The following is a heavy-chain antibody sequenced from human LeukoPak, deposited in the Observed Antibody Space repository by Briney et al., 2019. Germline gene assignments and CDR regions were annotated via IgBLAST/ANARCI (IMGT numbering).Heavy chain of an antibody. Sequence: PGGSLRLSCAASGFTFSSYWMSWVRQAPGKGLEWVANIKQDGSEKYYVDSVKGRLTISRDNAKNSLYLQMNSLRAEDTAVYYCARDRSGYYYYGMDVWGQGTTVTVSS. CDR3: ARDRSGYYYYGMDV. J-gene: IGHJ6*02. CDR2: IKQDGSEK. D-gene: IGHD2-15*01. CDR1: GFTFSSYW. V-gene: IGHV3-7*01.